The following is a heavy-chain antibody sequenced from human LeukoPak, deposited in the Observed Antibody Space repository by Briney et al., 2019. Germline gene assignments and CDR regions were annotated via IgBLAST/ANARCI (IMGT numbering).Heavy chain of an antibody. CDR2: IIPIFGTA. Sequence: GASVKVSCKASGGTFSSYAISWVRQAPGQGLEWMGGIIPIFGTANYAQKFQDRVTITRDTSANTAYMELSSLRSEDMAVYYCARAVKYRSGPLTDLLPYYFDYWGQGTLVTVSS. J-gene: IGHJ4*02. CDR3: ARAVKYRSGPLTDLLPYYFDY. CDR1: GGTFSSYA. D-gene: IGHD6-19*01. V-gene: IGHV1-69*05.